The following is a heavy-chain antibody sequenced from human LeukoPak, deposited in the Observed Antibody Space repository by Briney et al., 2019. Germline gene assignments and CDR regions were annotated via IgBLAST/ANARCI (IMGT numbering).Heavy chain of an antibody. J-gene: IGHJ4*02. Sequence: SVKVSCKASGGTFNSYTISWVRQAPGQGLEWMGGIIPIFGTASYAQKFQGRVTVTADESTSTAYMELSSLRSEDTAVYYCARMTRDPYCSSTSCYTTDYWGQGTLVTVSS. CDR1: GGTFNSYT. V-gene: IGHV1-69*13. CDR2: IIPIFGTA. CDR3: ARMTRDPYCSSTSCYTTDY. D-gene: IGHD2-2*02.